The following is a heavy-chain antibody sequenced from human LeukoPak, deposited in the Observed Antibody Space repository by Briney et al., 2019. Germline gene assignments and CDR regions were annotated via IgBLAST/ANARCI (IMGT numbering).Heavy chain of an antibody. CDR2: ISGSGPTI. CDR3: ARDFCSSGSCHEDY. V-gene: IGHV3-11*01. J-gene: IGHJ4*02. Sequence: NPGGSLRLSCAASGFTFSDYYMSWIRQAPGKGLEWVSYISGSGPTIFYADSVKGRFTISRDNAKNSLYLQMNSLRAEDTAVYYGARDFCSSGSCHEDYWGQGTLVTVSS. D-gene: IGHD2-15*01. CDR1: GFTFSDYY.